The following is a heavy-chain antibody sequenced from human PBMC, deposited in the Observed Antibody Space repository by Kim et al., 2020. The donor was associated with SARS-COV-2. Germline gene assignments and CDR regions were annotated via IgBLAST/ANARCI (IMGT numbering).Heavy chain of an antibody. V-gene: IGHV3-11*01. CDR3: ARDGFCGGNCFSFPGEGYDYYGMNV. Sequence: GGSLRLSCAASGFTFSDYYMSWIRQAPGKGLEWVSYISSSGSTIYYADSVKGRFTISRDNAKNSLYLQMNSLRAEDAAVYYCARDGFCGGNCFSFPGEGYDYYGMNVWDQGTTVSVSS. D-gene: IGHD2-21*02. CDR2: ISSSGSTI. CDR1: GFTFSDYY. J-gene: IGHJ6*02.